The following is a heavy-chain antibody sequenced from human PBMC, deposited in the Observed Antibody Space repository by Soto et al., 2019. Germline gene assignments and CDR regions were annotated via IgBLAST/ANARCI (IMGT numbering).Heavy chain of an antibody. D-gene: IGHD6-13*01. CDR2: IIPIFGTA. V-gene: IGHV1-69*13. J-gene: IGHJ4*01. Sequence: SSMKVSCEASGGTFSSYAISWVRQAPGQGLEWMGGIIPIFGTANYAQKFQGRVTITADESTSTAYMELSSLRSEDTAVYYCARVTPRWYSSHWYYFDSWGHGT. CDR3: ARVTPRWYSSHWYYFDS. CDR1: GGTFSSYA.